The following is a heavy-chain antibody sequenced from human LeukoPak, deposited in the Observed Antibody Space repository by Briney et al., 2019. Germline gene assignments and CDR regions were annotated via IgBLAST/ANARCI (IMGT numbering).Heavy chain of an antibody. Sequence: PSGTLSLTCAVSGGSINSSNWWSWVRQPPGKGLEWIGEIFHSATTNYNPSLKSRVTISVDKSKNHFSLKLSSVTAADTAVYYCARGVPGIAVADLGNWFDPWGQGTLVTVSS. CDR1: GGSINSSNW. V-gene: IGHV4-4*02. CDR2: IFHSATT. J-gene: IGHJ5*02. CDR3: ARGVPGIAVADLGNWFDP. D-gene: IGHD6-19*01.